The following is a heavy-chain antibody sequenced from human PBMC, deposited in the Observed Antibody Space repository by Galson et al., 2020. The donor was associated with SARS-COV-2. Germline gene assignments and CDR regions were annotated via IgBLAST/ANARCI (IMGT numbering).Heavy chain of an antibody. CDR2: IFPGDSDI. V-gene: IGHV5-51*01. CDR3: ARLPRDWYFMDFDD. D-gene: IGHD6-13*01. Sequence: HGESLKISCKGSGYTFSSAWIGWVRQMPGKGLEWKGIIFPGDSDIRYSPAFQGQVTISADKSISTAYLEWSSLQVSDTAMYYCARLPRDWYFMDFDDWGQGTLVTVSS. CDR1: GYTFSSAW. J-gene: IGHJ4*02.